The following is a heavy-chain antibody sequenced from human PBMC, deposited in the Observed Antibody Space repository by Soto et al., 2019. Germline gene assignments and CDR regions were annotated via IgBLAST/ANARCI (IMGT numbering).Heavy chain of an antibody. Sequence: QVQLQESGPGLVKPSQTLSLTCTVSGGSISSGGYYWSWIRQHPGKGLEWIGYIYYSGSTYYNPSLKSRVTISVDTSKNQFSLKLSSLTAADTAVYYCARGRVVTTSGWFDPWGQGTLVTVSS. D-gene: IGHD3-22*01. J-gene: IGHJ5*02. V-gene: IGHV4-31*03. CDR2: IYYSGST. CDR1: GGSISSGGYY. CDR3: ARGRVVTTSGWFDP.